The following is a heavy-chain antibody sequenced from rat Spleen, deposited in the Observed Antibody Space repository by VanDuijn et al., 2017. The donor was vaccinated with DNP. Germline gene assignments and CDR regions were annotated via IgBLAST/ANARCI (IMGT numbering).Heavy chain of an antibody. V-gene: IGHV2S12*01. CDR1: GFSLTTNG. D-gene: IGHD1-4*01. Sequence: QVQLKESGPGLVQPSQTLSLTCTVSGFSLTTNGVSWVRQPPGKGLEWIAAISSGGNTYYNSALKSRLSISRDTSNSQVFLKMNSLQTEDTAMYFCARSRDYFDYWGQGVMVTVSS. CDR2: ISSGGNT. CDR3: ARSRDYFDY. J-gene: IGHJ2*01.